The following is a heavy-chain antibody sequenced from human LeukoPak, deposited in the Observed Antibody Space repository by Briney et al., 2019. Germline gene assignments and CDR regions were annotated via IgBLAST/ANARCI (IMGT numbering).Heavy chain of an antibody. Sequence: GRSLRLSCAASGYTFSTYGMHWVRQAPGKGLEWVAVISDDGSNKYYADSVKGRFTISRDNSKNTLYLQMNSLRAEDTAVYYCARSAYYYDSRGYHNYYHYGMDVWGQGTTVTVSS. CDR1: GYTFSTYG. J-gene: IGHJ6*02. V-gene: IGHV3-30*03. CDR3: ARSAYYYDSRGYHNYYHYGMDV. D-gene: IGHD3-22*01. CDR2: ISDDGSNK.